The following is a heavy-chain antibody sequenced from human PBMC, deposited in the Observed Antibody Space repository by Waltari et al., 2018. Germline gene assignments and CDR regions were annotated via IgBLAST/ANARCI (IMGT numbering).Heavy chain of an antibody. V-gene: IGHV4-30-4*08. CDR1: GDSLRHVDHN. CDR2: ISSRWPT. J-gene: IGHJ6*03. CDR3: ARANGVYYFFYYFTDV. Sequence: QVHLQVSGPGLAKPLQILSRTCSVSGDSLRHVDHNWTWIHQPPGKGLECVGSISSRWPTDYNPFLKSRVTISGDTSKIQLSLKLSSVTASDTATYYCARANGVYYFFYYFTDVWAKGTAVTVSS. D-gene: IGHD2-8*01.